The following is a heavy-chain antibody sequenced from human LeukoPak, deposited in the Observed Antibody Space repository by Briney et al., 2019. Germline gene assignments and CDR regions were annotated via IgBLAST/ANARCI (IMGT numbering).Heavy chain of an antibody. J-gene: IGHJ6*03. Sequence: ASVKVSCKASGYTFTGYYMHWVRQAPGQGLEWMGWINPNSGGTNYAQKFQGRVTMTRDTSISTAYMEVSSLTSDDTAVYYRARGVVASTFYYYMDVWGKGTTVTVSS. CDR3: ARGVVASTFYYYMDV. V-gene: IGHV1-2*02. CDR2: INPNSGGT. CDR1: GYTFTGYY. D-gene: IGHD2-15*01.